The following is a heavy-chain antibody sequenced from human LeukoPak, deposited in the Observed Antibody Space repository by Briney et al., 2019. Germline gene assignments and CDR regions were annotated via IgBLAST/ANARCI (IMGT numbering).Heavy chain of an antibody. CDR3: KSGGAAPGSFDY. V-gene: IGHV3-73*01. CDR2: IRSKANSYAT. J-gene: IGHJ4*02. D-gene: IGHD1-1*01. Sequence: GGSLRLSCAASGFTFSGSAMHWVRQASGKGLEWVGRIRSKANSYATAYAASVKGRFTISRDNAKNSLYLQLHSLRVEDTAVYYCKSGGAAPGSFDYWGQGTLVTVSP. CDR1: GFTFSGSA.